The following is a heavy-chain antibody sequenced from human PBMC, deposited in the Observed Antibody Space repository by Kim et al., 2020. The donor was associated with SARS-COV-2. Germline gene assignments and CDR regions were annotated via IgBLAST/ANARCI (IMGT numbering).Heavy chain of an antibody. CDR2: ISGSGGST. V-gene: IGHV3-23*01. J-gene: IGHJ4*02. D-gene: IGHD2-15*01. CDR3: AKDAPPLTKYCSGGSCYFAFGRDNRFDY. CDR1: GFTFSSYA. Sequence: GGSLRLSCAASGFTFSSYAMSWVRQAPGKGLEWVSAISGSGGSTYYADSVKGRFTISRDNSKNTLYLQMNSLRAEDTAVYYCAKDAPPLTKYCSGGSCYFAFGRDNRFDYWGQGTLVTVSS.